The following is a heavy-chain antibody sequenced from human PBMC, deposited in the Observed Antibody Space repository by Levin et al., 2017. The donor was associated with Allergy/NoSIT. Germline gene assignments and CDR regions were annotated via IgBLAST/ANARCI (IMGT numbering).Heavy chain of an antibody. D-gene: IGHD5-12*01. CDR1: GYTFTGYY. V-gene: IGHV1-2*02. Sequence: ASVKVSCKASGYTFTGYYMHWVRQAPGQGLEWMGWINPNSGGTNYAQKFQGRVTMTRDTSISTAYMELSRLRSDDTAVYYCASGGYHGSGRDYFDYWGQGTLVTVSS. CDR3: ASGGYHGSGRDYFDY. CDR2: INPNSGGT. J-gene: IGHJ4*02.